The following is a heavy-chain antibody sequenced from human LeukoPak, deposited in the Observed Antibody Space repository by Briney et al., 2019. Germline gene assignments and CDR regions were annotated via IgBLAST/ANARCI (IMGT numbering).Heavy chain of an antibody. CDR3: ARARGDSSGYYYFAY. V-gene: IGHV4-34*01. J-gene: IGHJ4*02. D-gene: IGHD3-22*01. CDR1: GGSFSGYY. Sequence: PSETLSLTCAVYGGSFSGYYWSWIRQPPGKGLEWIGEINHSGSTNYNPSLKSRVTISVDTSKNQFSLKLSSVTAADTAVYYCARARGDSSGYYYFAYSGQGTLVTVSS. CDR2: INHSGST.